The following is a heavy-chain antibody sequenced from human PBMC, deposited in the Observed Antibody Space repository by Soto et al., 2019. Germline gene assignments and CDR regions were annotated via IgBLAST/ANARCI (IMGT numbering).Heavy chain of an antibody. D-gene: IGHD1-20*01. J-gene: IGHJ6*02. CDR2: ISYDGSNK. CDR3: ARDPKPHNWNYYYYYGMDV. CDR1: GFTFSSYA. V-gene: IGHV3-30-3*01. Sequence: HPGGSLRLSCAASGFTFSSYAMHWVRQAPGKGLEWVAVISYDGSNKYYADSVKGRFTISRDNSKNTLYLQMNSLRAEDTAVYYCARDPKPHNWNYYYYYGMDVWGQGTTVTVSS.